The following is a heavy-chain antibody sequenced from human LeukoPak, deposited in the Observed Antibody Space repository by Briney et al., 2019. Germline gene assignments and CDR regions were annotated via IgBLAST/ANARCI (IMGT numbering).Heavy chain of an antibody. D-gene: IGHD4-17*01. J-gene: IGHJ6*03. CDR1: GFTFNDYY. CDR2: ISSSGSPI. Sequence: PGGSLRLSCAASGFTFNDYYMSWIRQAPGKGLEWVSYISSSGSPIYYADSVKGRFSISRDNAKNSLYLQMNSLRAEDTAVYYCARYNGDYRAPYYYYYMDVWGRGATVTISS. CDR3: ARYNGDYRAPYYYYYMDV. V-gene: IGHV3-11*01.